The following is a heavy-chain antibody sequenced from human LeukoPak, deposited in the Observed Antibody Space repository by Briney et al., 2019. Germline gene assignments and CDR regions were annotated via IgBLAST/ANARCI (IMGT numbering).Heavy chain of an antibody. CDR3: GRGGYGYGPFDY. J-gene: IGHJ4*02. CDR1: GYNFTTYW. D-gene: IGHD5-18*01. Sequence: GESLKISCKGSGYNFTTYWIGWVRQMPGKGLEWMGIIYPADSDTRYSPSFQGQVTISADKSIRTAYLQWSSLKASDTAINYWGRGGYGYGPFDYWGQGTLVTVSS. CDR2: IYPADSDT. V-gene: IGHV5-51*01.